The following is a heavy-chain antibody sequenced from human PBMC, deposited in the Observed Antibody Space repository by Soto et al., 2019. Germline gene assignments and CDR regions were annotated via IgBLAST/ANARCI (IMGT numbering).Heavy chain of an antibody. CDR3: ARDLNYGSGSYEGMDV. Sequence: PGGSLRLSCAASGFTFSSYSMNWVRQAPGKGLEWVSVIYSGGTTYYADSVKGRFTISRDNSKNTVYLQMNRLRAEDTAVYYCARDLNYGSGSYEGMDVWGQGTTVTVSS. CDR2: IYSGGTT. J-gene: IGHJ6*02. D-gene: IGHD3-10*01. CDR1: GFTFSSYS. V-gene: IGHV3-53*01.